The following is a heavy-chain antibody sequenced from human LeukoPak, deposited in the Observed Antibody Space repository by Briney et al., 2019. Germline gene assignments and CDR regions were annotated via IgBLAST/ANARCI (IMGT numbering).Heavy chain of an antibody. CDR3: ARDKGRALYYYYGMDV. J-gene: IGHJ6*02. CDR1: GFTFSSYA. CDR2: ISYDGSNK. Sequence: GGSLRLSCAASGFTFSSYAMHWVRQAPGKGLEWVAVISYDGSNKYYADSVKGRFTIPRDNSKNTLYLQMNSLRAEDTAVYYCARDKGRALYYYYGMDVWGQGTTVTVSS. V-gene: IGHV3-30-3*01.